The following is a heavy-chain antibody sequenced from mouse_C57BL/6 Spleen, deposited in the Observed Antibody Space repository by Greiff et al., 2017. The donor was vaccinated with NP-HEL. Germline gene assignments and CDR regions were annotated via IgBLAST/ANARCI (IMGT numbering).Heavy chain of an antibody. J-gene: IGHJ2*01. CDR1: GYTFTDYY. CDR2: INPNNGGT. CDR3: ARRNWFDY. D-gene: IGHD4-1*01. V-gene: IGHV1-26*01. Sequence: EVKLQQSGPELVKPGASVKISCKASGYTFTDYYMNWVKQSHGKSLEWIGDINPNNGGTSYNQKFKGKATLTVDKSSSTAYMELRSLTSEDSAVYYCARRNWFDYWGQGTTLTVSS.